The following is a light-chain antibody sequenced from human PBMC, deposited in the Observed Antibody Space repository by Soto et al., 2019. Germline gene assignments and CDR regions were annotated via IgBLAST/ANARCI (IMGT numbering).Light chain of an antibody. CDR1: SSHIGAGYD. CDR3: QSYDSSLSGSV. Sequence: QAVVTQPPSVSRAPGQRVTISCTGSSSHIGAGYDVHWYQQLPGTAPKLLIYGNSNRPSGVPDRFSGSKSGTSASLAITGLQAEDEADYYCQSYDSSLSGSVFGGGTKLTVL. J-gene: IGLJ3*02. CDR2: GNS. V-gene: IGLV1-40*01.